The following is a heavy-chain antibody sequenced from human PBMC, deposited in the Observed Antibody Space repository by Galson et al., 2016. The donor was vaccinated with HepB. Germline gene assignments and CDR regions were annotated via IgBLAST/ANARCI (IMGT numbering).Heavy chain of an antibody. V-gene: IGHV4-39*01. CDR1: ISSTSYY. CDR3: ARRYNWNDTLFDY. D-gene: IGHD1-1*01. Sequence: ISSTSYYWGWIRQPPGKGLEWIGSISYSGSTYYNPSLKSRVTISANTSKKQFSLKLSSVTAADTAVYYCARRYNWNDTLFDYWGQGTLVTVSS. J-gene: IGHJ4*02. CDR2: ISYSGST.